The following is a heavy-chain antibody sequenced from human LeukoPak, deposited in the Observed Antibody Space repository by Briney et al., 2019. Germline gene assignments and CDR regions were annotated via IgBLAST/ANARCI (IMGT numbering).Heavy chain of an antibody. CDR2: ISGSDGNT. CDR3: ARGVDISGY. V-gene: IGHV3-23*01. J-gene: IGHJ4*02. Sequence: GGSLRLSCAASGFTFSSYGMSWVRQAPGKGLEWVSAISGSDGNTYYADSVKGRFTISRDNSKNTLDLQMNSLRAEDTAVYYCARGVDISGYWGQGTLVTVSS. CDR1: GFTFSSYG. D-gene: IGHD3-10*01.